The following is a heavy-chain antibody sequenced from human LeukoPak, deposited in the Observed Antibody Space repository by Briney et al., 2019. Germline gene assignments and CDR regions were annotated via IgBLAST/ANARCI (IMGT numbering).Heavy chain of an antibody. J-gene: IGHJ4*02. CDR2: TYYRSKWYN. V-gene: IGHV6-1*01. CDR1: GDSVSRNSAA. D-gene: IGHD1-26*01. CDR3: ARYSGSYPHHFDY. Sequence: SQTLSLTCAISGDSVSRNSAAWNWSRQSPSRGLEWLGRTYYRSKWYNDYAVSVKSRITINPDTSKNQFSLQLNSVTPEDTAVYYCARYSGSYPHHFDYWGQATLVTVSS.